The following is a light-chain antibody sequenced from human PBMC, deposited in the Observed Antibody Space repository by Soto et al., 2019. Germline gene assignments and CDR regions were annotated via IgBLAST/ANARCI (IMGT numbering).Light chain of an antibody. J-gene: IGLJ1*01. CDR1: SSDVGGYKY. V-gene: IGLV2-8*01. CDR3: SSYTGTNNFGV. Sequence: QSALTQPPSASGSPGQSVTISCTGRSSDVGGYKYVSWYQQHPGKAPKLVIYEVRKRLSGVPDRFSGSKSGNTASLTVSGLQAEDEADYYCSSYTGTNNFGVFGPGTKVTVL. CDR2: EVR.